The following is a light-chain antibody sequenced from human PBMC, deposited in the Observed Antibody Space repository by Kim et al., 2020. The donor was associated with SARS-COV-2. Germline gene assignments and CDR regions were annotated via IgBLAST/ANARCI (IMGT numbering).Light chain of an antibody. CDR1: QSLAHSDGNTY. J-gene: IGKJ4*01. CDR2: KVS. V-gene: IGKV2-30*02. Sequence: DVVMTQSPLSLPVTLGQPASISCKSSQSLAHSDGNTYLNWFQQRPGQSPRRLIYKVSNRDSGVPDRFSGSGSGTDFTLKISRVEAEDVGVYYCMQGTHWPLTFGGGTKVDIK. CDR3: MQGTHWPLT.